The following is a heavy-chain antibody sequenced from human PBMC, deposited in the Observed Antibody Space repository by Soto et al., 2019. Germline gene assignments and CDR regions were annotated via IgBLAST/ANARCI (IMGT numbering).Heavy chain of an antibody. CDR1: GGSITSDYSC. V-gene: IGHV4-30-4*01. D-gene: IGHD7-27*01. CDR2: IFDSGTT. CDR3: ARGPSGDKVHY. Sequence: QVQLQESGPGLVKPSQTLSLTCTVSGGSITSDYSCCSWIRHPPGEGLEWIGHIFDSGTTYTNPSLRSQVAISLDTSKNRFSLTLSSVTAADTAVYYCARGPSGDKVHYWGQGALVTVSS. J-gene: IGHJ4*02.